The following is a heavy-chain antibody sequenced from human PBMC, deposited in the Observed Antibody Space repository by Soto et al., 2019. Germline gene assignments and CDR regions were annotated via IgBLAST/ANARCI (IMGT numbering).Heavy chain of an antibody. CDR2: ISAYNGNT. D-gene: IGHD6-19*01. Sequence: QDQLVQCGVEVKKPGASVKVSCKASGYSYTNYGITWVRQAPGRGFESMEWISAYNGNTKYAQKLQGRVTMTTDASTSTAYLELRSLTSDDTAEYYCARDRGVAPPVAGNTHYYYSMDVWGKGTTVTVSS. CDR1: GYSYTNYG. J-gene: IGHJ6*03. V-gene: IGHV1-18*01. CDR3: ARDRGVAPPVAGNTHYYYSMDV.